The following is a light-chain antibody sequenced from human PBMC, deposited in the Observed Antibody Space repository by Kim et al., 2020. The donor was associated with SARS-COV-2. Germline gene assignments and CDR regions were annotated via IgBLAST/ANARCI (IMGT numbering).Light chain of an antibody. V-gene: IGKV1-8*01. J-gene: IGKJ1*01. CDR2: AAS. CDR1: QGISSY. Sequence: ASTGDRVTITCRASQGISSYLAWYQQKPGKAPKLLIYAASTLKSGVPSRFSGSGSGTDFTLTISCLQSEDFATYYCQQYYSYPPTFGQGTKVDIK. CDR3: QQYYSYPPT.